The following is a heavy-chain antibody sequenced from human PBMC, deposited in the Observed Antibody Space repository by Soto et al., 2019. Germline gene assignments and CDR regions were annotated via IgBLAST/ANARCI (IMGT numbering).Heavy chain of an antibody. Sequence: EVQLLESGGGSVQPGGSLRLSCAASGFTFSSYAMTWVRQAPGKGLEWVSAISGSGAYTYYANSVKGRFTISRDNSXTTLYLQLNSLRAEDTAVYYCAKYGCSSTSCQCDYWGQGTRVTVSS. V-gene: IGHV3-23*01. J-gene: IGHJ4*02. CDR1: GFTFSSYA. CDR2: ISGSGAYT. D-gene: IGHD2-2*01. CDR3: AKYGCSSTSCQCDY.